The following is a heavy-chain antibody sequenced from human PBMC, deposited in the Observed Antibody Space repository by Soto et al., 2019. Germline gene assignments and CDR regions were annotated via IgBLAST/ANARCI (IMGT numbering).Heavy chain of an antibody. V-gene: IGHV4-39*01. J-gene: IGHJ4*02. CDR1: GGSITSSSYY. D-gene: IGHD3-10*01. CDR2: IFHGGTT. Sequence: SETLSLTCTVSGGSITSSSYYWGWIRQPPGKGLEWIGTIFHGGTTYYNPSLRSRITISVDTTKNHFSLQLRSVTAADTAIYYCTRHSYTHPGIVDYWGQGTRVTVSS. CDR3: TRHSYTHPGIVDY.